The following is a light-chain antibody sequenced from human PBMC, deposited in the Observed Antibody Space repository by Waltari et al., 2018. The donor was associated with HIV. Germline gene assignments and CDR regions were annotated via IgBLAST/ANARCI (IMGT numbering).Light chain of an antibody. CDR2: DIS. V-gene: IGLV2-14*03. CDR1: SSDVGGYYY. Sequence: QSALSQPAAVSGSPGQSITISCTGTSSDVGGYYYVSRYQQPPGKAPKLIIYDISNWPSGVSNRFSVSKSGNTASLTISGLQAEDEADYSCSSYTSSSTPNVVCGGGTNLTVL. J-gene: IGLJ2*01. CDR3: SSYTSSSTPNVV.